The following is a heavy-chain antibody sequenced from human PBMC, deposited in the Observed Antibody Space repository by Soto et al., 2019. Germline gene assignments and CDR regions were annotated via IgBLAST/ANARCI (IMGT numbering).Heavy chain of an antibody. J-gene: IGHJ6*02. CDR1: GGTFSSYA. CDR2: IIPIFGTA. V-gene: IGHV1-69*01. CDR3: ASDPRSQVHYYYGMDV. Sequence: QVQLVQSGAEVKKPGSSVKVSCKASGGTFSSYAISWVRQAPGQGLEWMGGIIPIFGTANYAQKFQGRVTITADAYTSTAYMELSSRSSEDTAVYYCASDPRSQVHYYYGMDVWGQGTTVTVSS.